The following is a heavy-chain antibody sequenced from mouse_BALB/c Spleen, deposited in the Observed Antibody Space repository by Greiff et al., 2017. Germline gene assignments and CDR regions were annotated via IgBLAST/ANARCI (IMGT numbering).Heavy chain of an antibody. Sequence: VQLQQPGAELVKPGASVKLSCKASGYTFTSYWMHWVKQRPGQGLEWIGEINPSNGRTNYNEKFKSKATLTVDKSSSTAYMQLSSLTSEDSAVYYCARAFYYGSPNYYAMDYWGQGTSVTVSS. CDR2: INPSNGRT. CDR3: ARAFYYGSPNYYAMDY. J-gene: IGHJ4*01. CDR1: GYTFTSYW. D-gene: IGHD1-1*01. V-gene: IGHV1S81*02.